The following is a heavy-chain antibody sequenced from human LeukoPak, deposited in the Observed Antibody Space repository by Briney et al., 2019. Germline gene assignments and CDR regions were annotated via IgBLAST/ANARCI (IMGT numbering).Heavy chain of an antibody. V-gene: IGHV3-23*01. CDR3: ARGQQLVLGD. D-gene: IGHD6-13*01. J-gene: IGHJ4*02. CDR1: GFTLSNYG. Sequence: PGGSLRLSCAASGFTLSNYGMHWVRQAPGKGLEWVSAISGSGGSTYYADSVKGRFTISRDNSKNTLYLQMNSLRAEDTAVYYCARGQQLVLGDWGQGTLVTVSS. CDR2: ISGSGGST.